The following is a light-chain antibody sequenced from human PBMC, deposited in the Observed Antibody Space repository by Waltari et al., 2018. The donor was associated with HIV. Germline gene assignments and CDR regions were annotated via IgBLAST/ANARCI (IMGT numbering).Light chain of an antibody. CDR2: YKSDSDR. CDR1: SGITVDTSR. CDR3: MIWHSSAWV. J-gene: IGLJ3*02. Sequence: QAVLTQPASLSASPGTSASLTCSLRSGITVDTSRIYWYQQKPGSPPQYLLKYKSDSDRQQGSGVPSRFSGSKDASANAGILLISGLQSEDEADYYCMIWHSSAWVFGGGTKLTVL. V-gene: IGLV5-45*01.